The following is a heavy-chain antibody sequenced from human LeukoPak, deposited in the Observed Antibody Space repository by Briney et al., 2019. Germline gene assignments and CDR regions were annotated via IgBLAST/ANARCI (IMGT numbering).Heavy chain of an antibody. Sequence: PGRSLRLSCAASGFTFRSYAMHWVRQAPGKGLEWVAVISYDGPNKYYADSVKGRFTISRDNSKNTLYLQMNSLRAEDTAVYYRAKTLIEYSVSSCYFDYWGQGTLVTVSS. CDR2: ISYDGPNK. J-gene: IGHJ4*02. V-gene: IGHV3-30*04. CDR3: AKTLIEYSVSSCYFDY. D-gene: IGHD6-6*01. CDR1: GFTFRSYA.